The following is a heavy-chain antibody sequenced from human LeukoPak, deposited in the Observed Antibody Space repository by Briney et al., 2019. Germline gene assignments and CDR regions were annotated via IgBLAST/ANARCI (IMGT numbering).Heavy chain of an antibody. CDR1: GASISSGYY. CDR2: IYHSGST. D-gene: IGHD5-24*01. CDR3: ARDGGAGWLQYRAGAFDI. J-gene: IGHJ3*02. V-gene: IGHV4-38-2*02. Sequence: SETLSPTCSVSGASISSGYYWGWIRQPPGKGLEWIGSIYHSGSTYYNPSLKSRVTISVDTPKNQFSLKLSSVTAADTAVYYCARDGGAGWLQYRAGAFDIWGQGTMVTVSS.